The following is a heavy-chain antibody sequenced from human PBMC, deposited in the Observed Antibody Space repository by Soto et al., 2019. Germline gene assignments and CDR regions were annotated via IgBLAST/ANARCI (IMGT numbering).Heavy chain of an antibody. CDR3: ARHDWARFYGMDV. D-gene: IGHD2-21*01. CDR1: GASIITTYY. Sequence: ETLSLTCSVSGASIITTYYWGWIRQSPEKGLEWIGSIYYSGSTKYNPSLRSRVTIFVDTSKSQFSLMLDSVTAADTAVYYCARHDWARFYGMDVWGPGTAVTVSS. V-gene: IGHV4-39*01. CDR2: IYYSGST. J-gene: IGHJ6*02.